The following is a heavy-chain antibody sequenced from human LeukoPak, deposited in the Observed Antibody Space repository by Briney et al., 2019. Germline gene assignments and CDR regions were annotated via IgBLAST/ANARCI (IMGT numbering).Heavy chain of an antibody. D-gene: IGHD3-3*01. CDR2: INHSGST. V-gene: IGHV4-34*01. CDR3: ARVDYDFWSGYSD. Sequence: SETLSLTCAVYGGSFSGYYWSWIRQPPGKGLEWIGEINHSGSTNYNPSLKSRVTISVDTSKNQFSLKLSSVTAADTTVYYCARVDYDFWSGYSDWGQGTLVTVSS. CDR1: GGSFSGYY. J-gene: IGHJ4*02.